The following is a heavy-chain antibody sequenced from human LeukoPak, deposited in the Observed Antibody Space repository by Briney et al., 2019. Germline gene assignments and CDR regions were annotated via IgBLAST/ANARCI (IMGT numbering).Heavy chain of an antibody. CDR3: AKDSLGYSSGFDAFDI. Sequence: PGGSLRLSCAASGFTFSSYAMSWVRQAPGKGLEWVSAISGSGGSTYYADSVKGRFTISRDNSKNTLYLQMNSLRAEDTAVYYCAKDSLGYSSGFDAFDIWGQGTMVTASS. D-gene: IGHD6-19*01. V-gene: IGHV3-23*01. CDR1: GFTFSSYA. J-gene: IGHJ3*02. CDR2: ISGSGGST.